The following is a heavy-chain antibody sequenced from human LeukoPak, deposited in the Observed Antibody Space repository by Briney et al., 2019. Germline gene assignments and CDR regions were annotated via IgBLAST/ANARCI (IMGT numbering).Heavy chain of an antibody. CDR2: VIPLFGTT. CDR3: ARGPNWAYFFDY. CDR1: GGSFTSYA. V-gene: IGHV1-69*06. D-gene: IGHD3-16*01. J-gene: IGHJ4*02. Sequence: SVKVSCKASGGSFTSYAFSWVRQAPGQGLEWMEGVIPLFGTTHYAENFQGRLTLIADRSTSTVFMELMSLRSDDTAVYFCARGPNWAYFFDYWGQGTLLTVSS.